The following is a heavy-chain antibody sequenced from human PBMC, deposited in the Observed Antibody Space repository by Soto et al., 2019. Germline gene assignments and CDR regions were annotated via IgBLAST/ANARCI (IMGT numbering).Heavy chain of an antibody. D-gene: IGHD6-13*01. CDR2: IHYSAST. CDR3: ARHRSAVGKVGWFDP. CDR1: GGSISSGGCY. J-gene: IGHJ5*02. V-gene: IGHV4-39*01. Sequence: QLQLQESGPGLVKPSETLSLTCTVSGGSISSGGCYWGWIRQPPGKGLEWIGSIHYSASTYYNPSLKSRVTISVDTSKNQISLQLTSLTAADTAVYYCARHRSAVGKVGWFDPWGQGTLVTVSS.